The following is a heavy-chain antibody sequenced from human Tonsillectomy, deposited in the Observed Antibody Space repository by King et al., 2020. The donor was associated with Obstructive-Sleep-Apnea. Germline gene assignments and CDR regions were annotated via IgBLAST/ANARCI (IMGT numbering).Heavy chain of an antibody. J-gene: IGHJ4*02. Sequence: TLKESGPVLVKPTETLTLTCTVSGFSLSNARMGVSWIRQPPGKALEWLAHIFSNDEKSYSTSLKSRLTISKDTSKSQVVLTMTNMDPVDTATYYCARTSSADYYDFWSGYYYYFVYWGQGTLVTVSS. CDR2: IFSNDEK. V-gene: IGHV2-26*01. CDR3: ARTSSADYYDFWSGYYYYFVY. D-gene: IGHD3-3*01. CDR1: GFSLSNARMG.